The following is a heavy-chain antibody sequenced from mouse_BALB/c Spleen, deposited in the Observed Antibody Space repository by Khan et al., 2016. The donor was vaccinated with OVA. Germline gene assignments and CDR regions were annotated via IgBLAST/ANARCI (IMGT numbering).Heavy chain of an antibody. V-gene: IGHV2-6-1*01. CDR1: GFSLTNYG. Sequence: QVQLKQSGPGLVAPSQTLSITCTISGFSLTNYGIHWVRQPPGKGLEWLVVIWSDGNTTYNSALKSRLTISKDNSKSHAFLKMNRLQTDDTAMYFGARQPDSQYDIMDYWGQGTSVTVSS. CDR2: IWSDGNT. CDR3: ARQPDSQYDIMDY. J-gene: IGHJ4*01. D-gene: IGHD2-14*01.